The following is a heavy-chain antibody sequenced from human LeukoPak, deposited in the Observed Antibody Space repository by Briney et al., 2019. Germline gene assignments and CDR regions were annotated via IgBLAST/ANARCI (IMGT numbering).Heavy chain of an antibody. V-gene: IGHV3-21*01. D-gene: IGHD5-24*01. CDR1: AFTFSSYG. CDR3: ARVMRWLHNYWGWFDP. CDR2: ISSSSSYI. J-gene: IGHJ5*02. Sequence: GGSLRLSCAASAFTFSSYGMHWVRQAPGKGLEWVSSISSSSSYIYYADSVKGRFTISRDNAKNSLYLQMNSLRAEDTAVYYCARVMRWLHNYWGWFDPWGQGTLVTVSS.